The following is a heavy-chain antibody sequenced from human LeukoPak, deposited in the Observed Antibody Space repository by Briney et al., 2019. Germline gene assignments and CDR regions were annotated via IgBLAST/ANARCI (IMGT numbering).Heavy chain of an antibody. D-gene: IGHD2-15*01. J-gene: IGHJ6*02. CDR1: GGSISSGDYY. Sequence: PSETLSLTCTVSGGSISSGDYYWSWIRQPPGKGLEWIGYIYYSGSTYCNPSLKSRVTISVDTSKNQFSLKLRSVTAADTAVYFCARAGVVAEDYYGMDVWGQGTTVTVSS. V-gene: IGHV4-30-4*01. CDR2: IYYSGST. CDR3: ARAGVVAEDYYGMDV.